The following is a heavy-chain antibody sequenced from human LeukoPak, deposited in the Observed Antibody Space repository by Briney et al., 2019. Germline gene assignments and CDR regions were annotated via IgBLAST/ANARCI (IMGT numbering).Heavy chain of an antibody. CDR3: AKASYSGYDPIDS. CDR2: IHYDGINK. V-gene: IGHV3-30*02. J-gene: IGHJ4*02. D-gene: IGHD5-12*01. Sequence: GGSLRLSCAASGFTFSSYDMHWVRQAPGKGLEWVTFIHYDGINKYYTDSVKGRFAISRDISKNTLYLQMNSLRAEDTAVYFCAKASYSGYDPIDSWGQGTLVTVSS. CDR1: GFTFSSYD.